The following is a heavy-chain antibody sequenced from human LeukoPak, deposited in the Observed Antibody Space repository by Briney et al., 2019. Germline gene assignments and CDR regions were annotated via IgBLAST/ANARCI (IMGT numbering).Heavy chain of an antibody. J-gene: IGHJ4*02. Sequence: GGSLRLSCAASGFTVSSQYMSWVRQAPGKGLVWVSRINSVGSSTSYADSVKGRFTISRDNAKNTLYLQMNSLRAEDTSVYYCGRSLDYWGQGTLVTVSS. CDR1: GFTVSSQY. V-gene: IGHV3-74*01. CDR3: GRSLDY. CDR2: INSVGSST.